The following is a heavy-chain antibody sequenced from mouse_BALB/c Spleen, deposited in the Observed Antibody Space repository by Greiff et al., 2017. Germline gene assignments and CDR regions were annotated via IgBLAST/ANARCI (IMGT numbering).Heavy chain of an antibody. CDR2: ISDGGSYT. J-gene: IGHJ3*01. CDR3: ARDMGDYDGFAY. D-gene: IGHD2-4*01. Sequence: EVQRVESGGGLVKPGGSLKLSCAASGFTFSDYYMYWVRQTPEKRLEWVATISDGGSYTYYPDSVKGRFTISRDNAKNNLYLQMSSLKSEDTAMYYCARDMGDYDGFAYWGQGTLVTVSA. CDR1: GFTFSDYY. V-gene: IGHV5-4*02.